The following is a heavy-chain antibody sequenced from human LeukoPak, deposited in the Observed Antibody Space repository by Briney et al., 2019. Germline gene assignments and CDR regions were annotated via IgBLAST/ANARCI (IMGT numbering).Heavy chain of an antibody. CDR2: ISSSSSTI. V-gene: IGHV3-48*02. J-gene: IGHJ3*02. Sequence: GGSLRLSCAASGFAFSSYSMNWVRQAPGKGLEWVSYISSSSSTIYYADSVKGRFTISRDNAKNSLYLQMNSLRDEDTAVYYCAREQLVRGNAFDIWGQGTMVTVSS. D-gene: IGHD6-13*01. CDR3: AREQLVRGNAFDI. CDR1: GFAFSSYS.